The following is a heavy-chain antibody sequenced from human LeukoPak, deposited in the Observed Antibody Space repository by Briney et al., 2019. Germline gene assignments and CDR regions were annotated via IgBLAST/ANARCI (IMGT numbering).Heavy chain of an antibody. Sequence: GGSLRLSCAASGFTFSSYVMHWVRQAPGKGLEWVAVISYDGSNKYYADSVKGRFTISRDNSKNTLYLQMNSLRAEDTAVYYCARGGYSYGNFDYWGQGTLVTVSS. J-gene: IGHJ4*02. CDR2: ISYDGSNK. CDR1: GFTFSSYV. V-gene: IGHV3-30-3*01. D-gene: IGHD5-18*01. CDR3: ARGGYSYGNFDY.